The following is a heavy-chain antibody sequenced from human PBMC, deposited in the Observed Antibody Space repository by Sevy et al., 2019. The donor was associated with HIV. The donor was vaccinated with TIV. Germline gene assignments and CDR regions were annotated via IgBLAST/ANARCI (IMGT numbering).Heavy chain of an antibody. Sequence: GGSLRLSCAASGFTFSTYSMHWVRQAPGKGLEWVSLISYDGNNKNYADSVKGRLTISRDNSKNTLYVQMNSLRTEDTAVYYCARGGILGFLEGPLMDVWGHGTTVTVSS. D-gene: IGHD3-3*01. V-gene: IGHV3-30*04. CDR1: GFTFSTYS. J-gene: IGHJ6*02. CDR3: ARGGILGFLEGPLMDV. CDR2: ISYDGNNK.